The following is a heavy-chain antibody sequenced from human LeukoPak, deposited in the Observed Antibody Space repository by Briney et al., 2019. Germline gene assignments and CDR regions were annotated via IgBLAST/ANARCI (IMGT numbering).Heavy chain of an antibody. V-gene: IGHV3-21*01. CDR2: ISSSSIYI. CDR3: ARGSNGDYLPFDY. CDR1: GFTFSSYS. D-gene: IGHD4-17*01. Sequence: GGSLRLSCAASGFTFSSYSMNWVRQAPGKRLEWVSSISSSSIYIYYADSVKGRFTISRDNAKNSLYLQMNSLRAEDTAVYYCARGSNGDYLPFDYWGQGTLLTVSS. J-gene: IGHJ4*02.